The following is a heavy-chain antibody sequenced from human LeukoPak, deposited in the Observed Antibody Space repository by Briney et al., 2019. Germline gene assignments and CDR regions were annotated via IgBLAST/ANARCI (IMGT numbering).Heavy chain of an antibody. CDR1: GGSISSGDYY. Sequence: PSETLSLTCTVSGGSISSGDYYSSWIRQPPGKGPEWIGYIYYSGSTYYNPSLKSRVTISVDTSKNQFSLKLSSVTAADTAVYYCARGRITMITYFDYWGQGNLVTVSS. CDR3: ARGRITMITYFDY. D-gene: IGHD3-22*01. J-gene: IGHJ4*02. CDR2: IYYSGST. V-gene: IGHV4-30-4*01.